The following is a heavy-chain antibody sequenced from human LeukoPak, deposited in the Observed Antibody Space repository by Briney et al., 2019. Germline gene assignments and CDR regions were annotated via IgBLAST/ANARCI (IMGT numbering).Heavy chain of an antibody. D-gene: IGHD6-19*01. CDR3: ARDLGSGFLQFDY. CDR2: ISYDGSNE. CDR1: GFTFSSYA. V-gene: IGHV3-30*14. Sequence: GGSLRLSCAASGFTFSSYAMHWVRQAPGKRLEWVAVISYDGSNEYYADSVKGRFTISRDNSKNTLYLQINSLRAEDTAVYYCARDLGSGFLQFDYWGQGTLVTVSS. J-gene: IGHJ4*02.